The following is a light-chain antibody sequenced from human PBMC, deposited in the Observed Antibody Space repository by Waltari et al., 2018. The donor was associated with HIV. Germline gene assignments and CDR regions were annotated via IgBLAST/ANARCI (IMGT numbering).Light chain of an antibody. CDR3: CSCATPNTRV. Sequence: QSALTQPASVSGSPGQSISISCTGTSSEVGSCKFISWYQQHPGKAPKLLLYEGTKRPSGVSNRFSASKSGNTASLTISGLQAEDEADYYCCSCATPNTRVFGGGTKLTVL. CDR1: SSEVGSCKF. V-gene: IGLV2-23*01. J-gene: IGLJ3*02. CDR2: EGT.